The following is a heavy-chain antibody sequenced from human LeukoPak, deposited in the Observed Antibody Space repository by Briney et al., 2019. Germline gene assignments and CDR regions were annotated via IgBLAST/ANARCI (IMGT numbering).Heavy chain of an antibody. CDR3: AKASKGWKLYYFDY. CDR1: GFTFSSYS. J-gene: IGHJ4*02. V-gene: IGHV3-21*01. CDR2: IRSSSSYI. D-gene: IGHD3-16*01. Sequence: PGGSLRLSCAASGFTFSSYSMNWVRQAPGKGLEWVSSIRSSSSYIYYADSVKGRFTISRDNAKNSLYLQTNSLRAEDTAVYYCAKASKGWKLYYFDYWGQGTLVTVSS.